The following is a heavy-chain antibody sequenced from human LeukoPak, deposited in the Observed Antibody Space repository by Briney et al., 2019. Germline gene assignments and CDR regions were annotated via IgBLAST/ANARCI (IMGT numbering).Heavy chain of an antibody. Sequence: ASVKVSCKASGYTFTGYYMHWVRQAPGQGLEWMGWINPNSGGTNYAQKFQGRVTMTRDTSISTAYMELSRLRSDDTAVYYCARFKEQLVYRYFQHWGQGTLVTVSS. V-gene: IGHV1-2*02. CDR3: ARFKEQLVYRYFQH. CDR1: GYTFTGYY. J-gene: IGHJ1*01. CDR2: INPNSGGT. D-gene: IGHD6-13*01.